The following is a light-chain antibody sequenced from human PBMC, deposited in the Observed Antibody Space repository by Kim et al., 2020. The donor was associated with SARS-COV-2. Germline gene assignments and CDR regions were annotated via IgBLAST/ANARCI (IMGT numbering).Light chain of an antibody. CDR3: QQRTA. CDR1: QIVRSY. V-gene: IGKV3-11*01. Sequence: GTLSLSRGERATLACRASQIVRSYLGWYQQKPGQAPRLRIYNATKRATGIPARFSGSGSGADFTLTISSLEPEDFAMYYCQQRTAFGGGTKVDIK. J-gene: IGKJ4*01. CDR2: NAT.